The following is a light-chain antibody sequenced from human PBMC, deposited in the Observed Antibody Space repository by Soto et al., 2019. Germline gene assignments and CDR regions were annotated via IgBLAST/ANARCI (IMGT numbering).Light chain of an antibody. CDR2: GAS. J-gene: IGKJ3*01. V-gene: IGKV3-15*01. CDR1: QSIRSN. Sequence: EVVLTQSPGTLSVSPGERATLSCRASQSIRSNLAWYQQKPGQAPRLLIYGASTRATGIPARFSGSGSGTEFTLTISSLQSEDSAVYYCHQYNSWPRGTFGPGTKVDI. CDR3: HQYNSWPRGT.